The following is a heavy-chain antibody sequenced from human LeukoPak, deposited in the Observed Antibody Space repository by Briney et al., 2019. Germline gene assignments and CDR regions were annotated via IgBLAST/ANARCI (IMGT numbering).Heavy chain of an antibody. V-gene: IGHV1-69*05. CDR1: GGTFSSYA. CDR2: IIPIFGTA. Sequence: ASVKVSCKASGGTFSSYAISWVRQAPGQGLEWMGGIIPIFGTANYAQKFQGRVTITTDESTSTAHMELSSLRSEDTAVYYCARGASTRRRNNWFDPWGQGTLVTVSS. J-gene: IGHJ5*02. CDR3: ARGASTRRRNNWFDP. D-gene: IGHD1-26*01.